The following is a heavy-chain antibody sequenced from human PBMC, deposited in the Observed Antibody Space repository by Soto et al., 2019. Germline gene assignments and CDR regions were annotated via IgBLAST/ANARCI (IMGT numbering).Heavy chain of an antibody. CDR3: ARLLWSHSNWFDP. J-gene: IGHJ5*02. CDR1: GGSISSYY. Sequence: QVQLQESGPGLVKPSETLSLTCTVSGGSISSYYWSWIRQPPGKGLEWIGYIYYSGSTNYNPSLKSRGTIAVDTSNNQFSLKLSSVTAADTAVYYWARLLWSHSNWFDPLGQVTLVTVSS. D-gene: IGHD3-10*01. V-gene: IGHV4-59*08. CDR2: IYYSGST.